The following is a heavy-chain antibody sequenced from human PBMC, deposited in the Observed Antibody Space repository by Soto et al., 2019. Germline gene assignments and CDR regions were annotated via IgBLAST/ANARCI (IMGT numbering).Heavy chain of an antibody. CDR2: IWYDGSNK. J-gene: IGHJ6*03. V-gene: IGHV3-33*01. CDR1: GFTFSSYG. D-gene: IGHD6-13*01. Sequence: GGSLRLSCAASGFTFSSYGMHWVRQAPGKGLEWVAVIWYDGSNKYYADSVKGRFTISRDNSKNTLYLQMNSLRAEDTAVYYCARAGGMDVSSLERSFYYYYYMDVWGKGTTVTVSS. CDR3: ARAGGMDVSSLERSFYYYYYMDV.